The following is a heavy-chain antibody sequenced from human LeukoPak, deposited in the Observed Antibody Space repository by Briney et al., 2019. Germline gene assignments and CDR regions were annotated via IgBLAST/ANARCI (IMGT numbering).Heavy chain of an antibody. D-gene: IGHD3-22*01. V-gene: IGHV1-2*02. CDR3: ARVDDSSGYYHFDY. Sequence: ASVKVSCKASGYTFTGYYMHWVRQAPGQGLEWMGWINPNSGGTNYAQKFQGRVTMTRDMSTSTVYMELSSLRSEDTAVYYCARVDDSSGYYHFDYWGQGTLVTVSS. CDR2: INPNSGGT. J-gene: IGHJ4*02. CDR1: GYTFTGYY.